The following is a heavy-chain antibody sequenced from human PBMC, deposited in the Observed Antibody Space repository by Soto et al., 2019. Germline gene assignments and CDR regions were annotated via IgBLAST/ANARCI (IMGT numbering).Heavy chain of an antibody. CDR1: GFTFSSYA. V-gene: IGHV3-23*01. J-gene: IGHJ5*02. D-gene: IGHD2-15*01. CDR2: ISGSGGST. Sequence: PGGPLRLSCAASGFTFSSYAMSWVRQAPGKGLEWVSAISGSGGSTYYADSVKGRFTISRDNSKNTLYLQMNSLRAEDAAVYDCAKEVFGVVAGSGLDTWGQGTLVTVSS. CDR3: AKEVFGVVAGSGLDT.